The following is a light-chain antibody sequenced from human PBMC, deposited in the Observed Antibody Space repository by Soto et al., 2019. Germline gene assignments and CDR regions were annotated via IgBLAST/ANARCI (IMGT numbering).Light chain of an antibody. CDR2: DAS. CDR3: QQFSSYPLT. CDR1: QSVGSN. Sequence: TQSPGTLTVSPGVRATLSCRASQSVGSNLAWYQQKPGQAPSLLIYDASNRATGIPARFSGSGSGTDFTLTISRLEPEDFAVYYCQQFSSYPLTFGGGTKVDIK. V-gene: IGKV3-20*01. J-gene: IGKJ4*01.